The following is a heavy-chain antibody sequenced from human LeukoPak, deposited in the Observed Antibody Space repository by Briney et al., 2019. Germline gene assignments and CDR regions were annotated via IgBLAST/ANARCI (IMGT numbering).Heavy chain of an antibody. Sequence: GASVKVSCKASGYTFTGYYMHWVRQAPGQGLEWMGWINPNSGGTNYAQKLQGRVTMTRDTSISTAYMELSRLRSDDTAVYYCARVARAAAVVVIGFDYWGQGTLVTVSS. CDR3: ARVARAAAVVVIGFDY. CDR1: GYTFTGYY. V-gene: IGHV1-2*02. D-gene: IGHD3-22*01. J-gene: IGHJ4*02. CDR2: INPNSGGT.